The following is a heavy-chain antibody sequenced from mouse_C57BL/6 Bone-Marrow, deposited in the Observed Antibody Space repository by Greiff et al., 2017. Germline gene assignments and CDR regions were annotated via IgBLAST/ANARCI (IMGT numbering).Heavy chain of an antibody. V-gene: IGHV1-54*01. D-gene: IGHD1-1*01. CDR2: INPGSGGT. CDR3: ARWGCYYYGYFDY. CDR1: GYAFTNYL. Sequence: QVQLQQSGAELVRPGTSVKVSCKASGYAFTNYLIEWVKQRPGQGLEWIGVINPGSGGTNYNEKFKGTATLTADKSSSTAYMQRSSLTSEDSAVYCCARWGCYYYGYFDYWGQGTTLTVSS. J-gene: IGHJ2*01.